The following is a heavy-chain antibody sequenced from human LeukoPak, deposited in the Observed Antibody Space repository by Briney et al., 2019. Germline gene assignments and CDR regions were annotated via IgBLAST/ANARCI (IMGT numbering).Heavy chain of an antibody. D-gene: IGHD3-16*01. CDR2: ILYDGSNK. CDR1: GFTFSSYA. CDR3: AREWGSTGY. V-gene: IGHV3-30*04. Sequence: GRSLRLSCAASGFTFSSYAMHWVRQAPGKGLEWVAVILYDGSNKYYADSVKGRFTISRDKSKNTLYLQMNSLRAEDTAVYYCAREWGSTGYWGQGTLVTVSS. J-gene: IGHJ4*02.